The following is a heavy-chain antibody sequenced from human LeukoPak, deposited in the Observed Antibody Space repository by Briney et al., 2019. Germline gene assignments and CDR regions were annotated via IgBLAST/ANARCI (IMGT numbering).Heavy chain of an antibody. Sequence: PGASLRLSCAASGFAFSTYTMSWVRHAPGRGLEWVSTVSGSGDTTYNADSVRGRFTISRDNSKNTLYLQMNSLRAEDTAVYYCAKDAGSGSPDYFDYWGQGTLVTVSS. V-gene: IGHV3-23*01. CDR1: GFAFSTYT. CDR3: AKDAGSGSPDYFDY. J-gene: IGHJ4*02. CDR2: VSGSGDTT. D-gene: IGHD3-10*01.